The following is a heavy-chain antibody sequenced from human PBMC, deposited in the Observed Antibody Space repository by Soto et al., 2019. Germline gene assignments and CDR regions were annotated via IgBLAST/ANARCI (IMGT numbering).Heavy chain of an antibody. J-gene: IGHJ4*02. D-gene: IGHD4-17*01. CDR3: AREADYGDYFDY. CDR2: INHSGST. Sequence: SETLSLTCAVYGGSFSGYYWSWIRQPPGKGLEWIGEINHSGSTNYNPSLKSRVTISVDTSKNQFSLKLSSVTAADTAVYYCAREADYGDYFDYWGQGTLVTVSS. V-gene: IGHV4-34*01. CDR1: GGSFSGYY.